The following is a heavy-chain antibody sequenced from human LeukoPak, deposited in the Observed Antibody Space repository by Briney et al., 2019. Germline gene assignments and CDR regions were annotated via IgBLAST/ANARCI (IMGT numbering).Heavy chain of an antibody. Sequence: SETLSLTCAVYGGSFSGYYWSWIRQPPGKGLEWIGNIYYSGSTDYNPSLKSRVTISVDTSKNQFSLKLTSVTAADTAVYYCARGRARGYSYGHLDYWGRGTLVTVSS. CDR2: IYYSGST. J-gene: IGHJ4*02. CDR3: ARGRARGYSYGHLDY. V-gene: IGHV4-34*01. CDR1: GGSFSGYY. D-gene: IGHD5-18*01.